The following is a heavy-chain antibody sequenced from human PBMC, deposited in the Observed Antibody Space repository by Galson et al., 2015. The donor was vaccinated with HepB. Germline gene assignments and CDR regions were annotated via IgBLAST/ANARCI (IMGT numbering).Heavy chain of an antibody. D-gene: IGHD5-18*01. V-gene: IGHV3-23*01. CDR1: GFTFILYA. Sequence: SLRLSCATSGFTFILYAMSWVRQAPGKGLEWVSAISGSGGSTYYADSVKGRFTISRDNSKNTLYLQMNSLRAEDTAVYYCAKGVVDTAMVFDYWGQGTLVTVSS. J-gene: IGHJ4*02. CDR3: AKGVVDTAMVFDY. CDR2: ISGSGGST.